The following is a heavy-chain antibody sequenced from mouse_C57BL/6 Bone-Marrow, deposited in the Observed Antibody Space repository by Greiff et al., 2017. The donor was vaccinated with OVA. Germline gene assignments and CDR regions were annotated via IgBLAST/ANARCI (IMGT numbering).Heavy chain of an antibody. D-gene: IGHD3-3*01. Sequence: VQLKQSGPELVKPGASVKMSCKASGYTFTDYNMHWVKQSHGKSLEWIGYINPNNGGTSYNQKFKGKATLTVNKSSSTAYMELRSLTSEDSAVYYCARRGLPLSYWYFDVWGTGTTVTVSS. CDR2: INPNNGGT. J-gene: IGHJ1*03. CDR1: GYTFTDYN. V-gene: IGHV1-22*01. CDR3: ARRGLPLSYWYFDV.